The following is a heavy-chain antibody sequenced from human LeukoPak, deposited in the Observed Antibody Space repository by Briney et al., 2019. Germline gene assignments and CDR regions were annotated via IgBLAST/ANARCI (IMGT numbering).Heavy chain of an antibody. CDR2: ISSSSTYI. CDR3: ASNFTPTSLTGSSYYFDY. CDR1: GFTLSSDS. D-gene: IGHD3-16*02. J-gene: IGHJ4*02. V-gene: IGHV3-21*01. Sequence: TPGGSLRLSCAASGFTLSSDSMNWVRQAPGKGLEWVSSISSSSTYIYYADSVKGRFTISRDNAKNSLYLQMNSLRAEDTAVYYCASNFTPTSLTGSSYYFDYWGQGTLVTVSS.